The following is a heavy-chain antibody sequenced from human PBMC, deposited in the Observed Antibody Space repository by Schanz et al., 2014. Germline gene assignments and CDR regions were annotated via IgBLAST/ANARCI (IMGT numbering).Heavy chain of an antibody. CDR2: INPNSGAT. V-gene: IGHV1-2*02. J-gene: IGHJ4*02. Sequence: QVQLVQSGAEVKKPGASVKVSCKASGYTFTRYYIHWVRQAPGQGLEWLGWINPNSGATSSAQKFQGRVTMTRDTSSSTVYMQLSSLTSDDTAMYYCARVTTGYDSWGQGTLVTVSS. D-gene: IGHD5-12*01. CDR3: ARVTTGYDS. CDR1: GYTFTRYY.